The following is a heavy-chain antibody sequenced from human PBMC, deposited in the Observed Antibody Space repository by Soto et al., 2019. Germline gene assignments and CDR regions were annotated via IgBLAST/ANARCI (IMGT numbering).Heavy chain of an antibody. Sequence: SETLSLTCAVYGGSFTGYYWTWIRQTPGKGLEWIGEINYRGSTYYNPSLESRITMAVDTSKNQFSLKLSSVTAADTAVYYCARGGYNWNDVTDYWGQGTLVTVSS. J-gene: IGHJ4*02. V-gene: IGHV4-34*10. D-gene: IGHD1-20*01. CDR3: ARGGYNWNDVTDY. CDR2: INYRGST. CDR1: GGSFTGYY.